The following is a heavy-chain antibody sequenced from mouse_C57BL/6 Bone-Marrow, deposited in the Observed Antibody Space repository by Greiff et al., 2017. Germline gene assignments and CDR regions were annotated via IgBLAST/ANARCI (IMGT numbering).Heavy chain of an antibody. CDR3: APWGYDYDGAWFAY. CDR2: IYPSDSET. Sequence: QVQLQQPGAELVRPGSSVKLSCKASGYTFTSYWMDWVKQRPGQGLEWIGNIYPSDSETHYNQKFKDKATLTVDKSSSTAYMQLSSLTSEDSAVYDCAPWGYDYDGAWFAYWGQGTLVTVSA. V-gene: IGHV1-61*01. CDR1: GYTFTSYW. J-gene: IGHJ3*01. D-gene: IGHD2-4*01.